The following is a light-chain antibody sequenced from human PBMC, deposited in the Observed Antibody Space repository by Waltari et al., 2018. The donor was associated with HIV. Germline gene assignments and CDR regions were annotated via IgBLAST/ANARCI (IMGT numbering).Light chain of an antibody. J-gene: IGKJ2*01. CDR2: AAF. CDR3: LQHNDYPRT. V-gene: IGKV1-17*01. Sequence: DIQMTQSPSSLSSSVGDRVALTCRASPAIRNPLGWSQQKPREAPKSLIYAAFTLQNGVSSRFSGSGFGTEFTLTITSLQPEDVATYYCLQHNDYPRTFGQGTKVEI. CDR1: PAIRNP.